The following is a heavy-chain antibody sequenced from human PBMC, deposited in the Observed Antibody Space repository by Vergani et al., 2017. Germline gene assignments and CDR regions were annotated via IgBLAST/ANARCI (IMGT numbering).Heavy chain of an antibody. V-gene: IGHV4-61*02. D-gene: IGHD3-16*01. CDR2: IYTTGST. CDR3: ARGYYGRGDN. J-gene: IGHJ4*02. Sequence: QVQLQESGPGLVKPSQTLSLICSVSGDSITSSTYYWGWTRQPAGKGLSYIGRIYTTGSTNYNPSLKSRVTISVDTSKNQFSLNLSSVTAADTAMYYCARGYYGRGDNWGQGTLVTVSS. CDR1: GDSITSSTYY.